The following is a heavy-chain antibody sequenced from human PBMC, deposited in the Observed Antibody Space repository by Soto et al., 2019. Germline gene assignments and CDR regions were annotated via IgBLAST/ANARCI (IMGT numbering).Heavy chain of an antibody. J-gene: IGHJ5*02. D-gene: IGHD3-10*01. CDR2: INHSGST. Sequence: QVQLQQWGAGLLKPSETLSLTCAVYAGSFSGYYWSWIRQPPGKGLEWIGEINHSGSTNYNPSLKSRVTISVDAAKNQFSRRLSSVTAADTAVYYCARGRYYGSGSYYPNWFDPWGQGTLVTVSS. V-gene: IGHV4-34*01. CDR1: AGSFSGYY. CDR3: ARGRYYGSGSYYPNWFDP.